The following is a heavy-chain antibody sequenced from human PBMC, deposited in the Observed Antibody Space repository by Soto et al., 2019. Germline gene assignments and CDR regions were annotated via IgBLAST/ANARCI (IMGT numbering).Heavy chain of an antibody. Sequence: QVVQSGAEVKKTGSSVKVSCKASGGTFNRQAFSWVRQAPGQGLEWMGGFIPIFGTTDYSQKFQGRVTITVDEATSTDYMELSRLTSDDTAVYYCARVESSMFEGWEWFDPWGQGTLVTVSS. CDR1: GGTFNRQA. CDR2: FIPIFGTT. V-gene: IGHV1-69*12. D-gene: IGHD1-26*01. CDR3: ARVESSMFEGWEWFDP. J-gene: IGHJ5*02.